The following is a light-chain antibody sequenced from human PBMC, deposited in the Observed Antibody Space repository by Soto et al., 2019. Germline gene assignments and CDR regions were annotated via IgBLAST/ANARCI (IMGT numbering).Light chain of an antibody. Sequence: SSLTQPASLSWAPGQSITTSCPGNNSEVGGYNYVSWYQQHPGKAPKLMIYDVSDRPSGVSNRFSGSKSGNTASLTISGLQAEDEADYYCSSYTSGGTDFVFGAGTKVTVL. CDR3: SSYTSGGTDFV. CDR1: NSEVGGYNY. CDR2: DVS. V-gene: IGLV2-14*03. J-gene: IGLJ1*01.